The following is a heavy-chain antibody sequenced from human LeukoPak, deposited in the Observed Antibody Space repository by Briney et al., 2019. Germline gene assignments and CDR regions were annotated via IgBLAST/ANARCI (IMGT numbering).Heavy chain of an antibody. CDR1: GFTFDDYA. J-gene: IGHJ3*02. CDR3: ARDSDCSSTSCYNAFDI. CDR2: ISWNSGSI. Sequence: GGSLRLSCAASGFTFDDYAMHWVRQAPGKGLEWVSGISWNSGSIGYADSVKGRFTISRDNAKNSLYLQMNSLRAEDTAVYYCARDSDCSSTSCYNAFDIWGQGTMVTVSS. D-gene: IGHD2-2*02. V-gene: IGHV3-9*01.